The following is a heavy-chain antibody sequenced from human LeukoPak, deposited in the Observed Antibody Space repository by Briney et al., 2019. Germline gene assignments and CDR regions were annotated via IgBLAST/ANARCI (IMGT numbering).Heavy chain of an antibody. V-gene: IGHV4-61*01. CDR2: IYYSGST. CDR3: ARELTDGRHDY. D-gene: IGHD2-8*01. CDR1: GGSVSSGSYY. J-gene: IGHJ4*02. Sequence: PSETLSLTCTVSGGSVSSGSYYWSWIRQPPGKGLEWIGYIYYSGSTNYNPSLKSRVTISVDTSKNQFSLKLSSVTAADTAVYYCARELTDGRHDYWGQGTLVTVSS.